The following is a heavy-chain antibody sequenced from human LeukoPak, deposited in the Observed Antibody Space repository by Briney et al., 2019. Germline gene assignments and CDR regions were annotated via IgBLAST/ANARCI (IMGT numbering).Heavy chain of an antibody. CDR1: GGSISSCY. D-gene: IGHD2-21*02. V-gene: IGHV4-4*07. J-gene: IGHJ5*02. CDR3: ARDRVVVTATNWFDP. Sequence: SETLSLTCTVSGGSISSCYWSWIRQPAGKGLEWIGRIYTSGSTNYNPSLKSRVTMSVDTSKNQFSLKLSSVTAADTAVYYCARDRVVVTATNWFDPWGQGTLVTVSS. CDR2: IYTSGST.